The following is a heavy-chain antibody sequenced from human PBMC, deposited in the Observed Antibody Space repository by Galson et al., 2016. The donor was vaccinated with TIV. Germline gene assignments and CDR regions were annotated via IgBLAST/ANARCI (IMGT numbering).Heavy chain of an antibody. Sequence: SLRLSCAASGFIFGDYWMSWVRQAPGKGLEWVANIKEDGSEKYYVDSVTGRFTVSRDNAENTLFLQMNSLRAEDTAVYYCAREPHHYGYGWYGHFDEWGQGTRVTVSS. D-gene: IGHD6-19*01. CDR3: AREPHHYGYGWYGHFDE. CDR2: IKEDGSEK. J-gene: IGHJ4*02. V-gene: IGHV3-7*01. CDR1: GFIFGDYW.